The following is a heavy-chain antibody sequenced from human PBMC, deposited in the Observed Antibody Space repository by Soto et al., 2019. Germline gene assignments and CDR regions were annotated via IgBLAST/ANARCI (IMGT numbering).Heavy chain of an antibody. CDR1: GDSVSSNSAA. CDR3: ARDTPVAAAGYYYYYMDV. CDR2: TYYRSKWYN. D-gene: IGHD6-13*01. Sequence: SQTLSLPCAISGDSVSSNSAAWNWIRQSPSRGLEWLGRTYYRSKWYNDYAVSVKSRITINPDTSKNQFSLQLNSVTPEDTAVYYCARDTPVAAAGYYYYYMDVWGKGTTVTVSS. V-gene: IGHV6-1*01. J-gene: IGHJ6*03.